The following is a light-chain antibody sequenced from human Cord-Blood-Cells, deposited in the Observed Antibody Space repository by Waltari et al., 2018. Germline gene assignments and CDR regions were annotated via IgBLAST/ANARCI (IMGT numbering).Light chain of an antibody. Sequence: QSALTQPRSVSGSPGQSVTISCTGTSSDVGGYNSVSWYQQHPGKAPKLMIYDVSKRPSGVPDRFSGSKSGNTASLTISGLQAEDEADYYCCSYAGSYTWTFGQGTK. CDR2: DVS. CDR1: SSDVGGYNS. CDR3: CSYAGSYTWT. J-gene: IGLJ3*02. V-gene: IGLV2-11*01.